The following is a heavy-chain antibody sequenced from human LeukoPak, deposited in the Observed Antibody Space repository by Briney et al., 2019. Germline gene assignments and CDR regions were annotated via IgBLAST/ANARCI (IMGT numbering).Heavy chain of an antibody. V-gene: IGHV1-2*02. CDR3: ARDLGYSYGYGY. Sequence: ASVKVSCKASGYTFTGYYIHWVRQAPGQGLKWMGWINPNSGGTNYAQKFQGRVTMTRDTSISTAYVELSRLRSDDTAVYYCARDLGYSYGYGYWGQGTLVTVSS. CDR1: GYTFTGYY. D-gene: IGHD5-18*01. CDR2: INPNSGGT. J-gene: IGHJ4*02.